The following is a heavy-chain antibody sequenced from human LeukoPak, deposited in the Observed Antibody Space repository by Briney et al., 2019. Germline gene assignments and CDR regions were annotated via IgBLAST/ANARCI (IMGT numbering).Heavy chain of an antibody. V-gene: IGHV4-61*01. D-gene: IGHD1-26*01. CDR1: GGSISSSSYY. CDR2: IYYSGST. Sequence: SETLSLTCTVSGGSISSSSYYWSCIRQPPGNGLEWIGCIYYSGSTSYNPSLKSRVTISVDTSKNQFSLKLSSVTAADTAVYYCAREEALGSGSFDYWGQGTLVTVSS. CDR3: AREEALGSGSFDY. J-gene: IGHJ4*02.